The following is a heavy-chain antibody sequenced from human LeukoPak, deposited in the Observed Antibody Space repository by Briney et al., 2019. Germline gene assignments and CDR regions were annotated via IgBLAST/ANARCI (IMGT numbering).Heavy chain of an antibody. CDR1: GFIFSIYC. Sequence: GGSLRLSCAPYGFIFSIYCTQWARHAPGKGRECVAVISYEGSNKLYAHSVEGPFTISRDNSKNTLCLQMNSLRAEDTAVYYCAKDSSGWFLYISGMDVWGKGTTVTVSS. CDR3: AKDSSGWFLYISGMDV. V-gene: IGHV3-30*18. D-gene: IGHD6-19*01. J-gene: IGHJ6*04. CDR2: ISYEGSNK.